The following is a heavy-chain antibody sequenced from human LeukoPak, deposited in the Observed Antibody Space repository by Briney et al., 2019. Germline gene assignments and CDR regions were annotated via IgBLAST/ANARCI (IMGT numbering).Heavy chain of an antibody. J-gene: IGHJ4*02. CDR1: GYTFTSYG. CDR3: AREYCSTTRCYMADY. CDR2: ISAYNGNT. Sequence: ASVKVSCTASGYTFTSYGISWVRQAPGQGLEWMGWISAYNGNTNYAQKLQGRVTMTTDTSTSTAYMELRSLRSDDTAVYYCAREYCSTTRCYMADYWGQGTLVTVSS. D-gene: IGHD2-2*01. V-gene: IGHV1-18*01.